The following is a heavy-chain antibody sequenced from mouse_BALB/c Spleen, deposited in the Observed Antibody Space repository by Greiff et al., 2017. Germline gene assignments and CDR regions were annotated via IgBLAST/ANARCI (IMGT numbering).Heavy chain of an antibody. V-gene: IGHV3-2*02. CDR1: GYSITSDYA. Sequence: EVKLMESRPGLVKPSQSLSLTCTVTGYSITSDYAWNWIRQFPGNKLEWMGYISYSGSTSYNPSLKSRISITRDTSKNQFFLQLNSVTTEDTATYYCARREGFAYWGQGTLVTVSA. CDR3: ARREGFAY. J-gene: IGHJ3*01. CDR2: ISYSGST.